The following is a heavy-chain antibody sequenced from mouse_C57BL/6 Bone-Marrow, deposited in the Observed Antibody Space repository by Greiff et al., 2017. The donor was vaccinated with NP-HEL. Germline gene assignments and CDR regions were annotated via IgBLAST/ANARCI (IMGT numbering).Heavy chain of an antibody. CDR1: GFTFSSYG. CDR2: ISSGGSYT. CDR3: ARKGGSRTFAY. V-gene: IGHV5-6*01. J-gene: IGHJ3*01. Sequence: EVKLVESGGDLVKPGGSLKLSCAASGFTFSSYGMSWVRQTPDKRLEWVATISSGGSYTYYPDSVKGRFTISRDNAKNTLYLQMSSLKSEDTAMYYCARKGGSRTFAYWGQGTLVTVSA.